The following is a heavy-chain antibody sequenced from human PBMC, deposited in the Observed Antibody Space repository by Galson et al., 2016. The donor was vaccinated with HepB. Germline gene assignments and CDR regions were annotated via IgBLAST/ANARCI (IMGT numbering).Heavy chain of an antibody. J-gene: IGHJ6*02. CDR2: ISSGSSYI. V-gene: IGHV3-21*01. Sequence: SLRLSCAASGFTFSSSAMNWVRQAPGKGLEWVSSISSGSSYIYYADSVKGRFTISRDSAKNSLYLEMDSLRAEDTALYYCARDRGVPTSWYELDYYYGMDVWGQGTTVTVSS. D-gene: IGHD6-13*01. CDR3: ARDRGVPTSWYELDYYYGMDV. CDR1: GFTFSSSA.